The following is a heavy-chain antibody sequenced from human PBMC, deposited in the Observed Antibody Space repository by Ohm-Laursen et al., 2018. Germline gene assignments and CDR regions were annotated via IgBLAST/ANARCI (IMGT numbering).Heavy chain of an antibody. V-gene: IGHV1-69*10. CDR2: IIPIPNVA. D-gene: IGHD1-26*01. CDR3: ARGEGSSWFDP. J-gene: IGHJ5*02. CDR1: GDSFTSYA. Sequence: VKISCKASGDSFTSYAIGWVRQAPGQGLEWMGGIIPIPNVATYAQKFQGRITITADESTSTAYMELSSLTSDDTAVYFCARGEGSSWFDPWGHRTLVTVSS.